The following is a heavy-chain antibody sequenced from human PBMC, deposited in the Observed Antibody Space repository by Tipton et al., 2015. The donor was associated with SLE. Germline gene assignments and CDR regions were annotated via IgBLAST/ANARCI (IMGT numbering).Heavy chain of an antibody. D-gene: IGHD2/OR15-2a*01. CDR3: ARGIRTNWYFDL. V-gene: IGHV1-2*02. CDR1: GYTFTGYY. J-gene: IGHJ2*01. Sequence: SGPEVKKPGASVKVSCKASGYTFTGYYMHWVRQAPGQGLEWMGWINPNSGGTNYGQKVQGRVTMTRDTSISTTYMELSRLRSDDTAVYYCARGIRTNWYFDLWGRGTLVTVSS. CDR2: INPNSGGT.